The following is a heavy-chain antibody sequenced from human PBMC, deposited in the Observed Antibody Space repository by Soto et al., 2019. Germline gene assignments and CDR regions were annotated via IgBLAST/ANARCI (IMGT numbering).Heavy chain of an antibody. Sequence: QITLKESGPTLVTPTQTLTLTSTVSGFSPSTSGVGVGGIRQPPGKALEGLALSYWDDDKRYSPSLESRLTTTKDTTKNLLVLTMTTMDTVDTATYYCAHRDWFGEFFFDYWSQGSLVTVSP. CDR2: SYWDDDK. D-gene: IGHD3-10*01. J-gene: IGHJ4*02. V-gene: IGHV2-5*02. CDR1: GFSPSTSGVG. CDR3: AHRDWFGEFFFDY.